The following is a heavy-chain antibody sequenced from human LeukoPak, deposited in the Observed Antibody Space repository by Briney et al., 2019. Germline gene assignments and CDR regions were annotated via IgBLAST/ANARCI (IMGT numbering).Heavy chain of an antibody. CDR1: GFTFSSYN. Sequence: PGGSLRLSCAASGFTFSSYNMNWVRQAPGKGLEWVSFISTSSSYIYYADSVKGRFTISRDNAKNSLYLQMNSLRAEDTAMYYRARDREGFGESYFDYWGQGTLVTVSS. CDR3: ARDREGFGESYFDY. V-gene: IGHV3-21*01. D-gene: IGHD3-10*01. CDR2: ISTSSSYI. J-gene: IGHJ4*02.